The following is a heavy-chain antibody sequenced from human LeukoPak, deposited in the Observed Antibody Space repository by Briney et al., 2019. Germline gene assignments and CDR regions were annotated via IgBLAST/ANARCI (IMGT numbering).Heavy chain of an antibody. Sequence: GGSLRLSCAASGFTLSTYSLNWVRQAPGKGLEWVSSITGSNYIYYADSVKGRFTISRDNAKNSLSLQMNSLRAEDTAVYYCARKQKAQVPGSSPDYGGRETLVTVPS. D-gene: IGHD3-10*01. CDR3: ARKQKAQVPGSSPDY. CDR1: GFTLSTYS. J-gene: IGHJ4*02. V-gene: IGHV3-21*01. CDR2: ITGSNYI.